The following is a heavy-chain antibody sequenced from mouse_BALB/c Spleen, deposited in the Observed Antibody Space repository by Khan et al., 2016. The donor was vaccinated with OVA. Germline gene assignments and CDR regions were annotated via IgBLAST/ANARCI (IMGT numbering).Heavy chain of an antibody. CDR1: GFTFRSYS. V-gene: IGHV5-6*01. D-gene: IGHD4-1*01. Sequence: EVELVESGGDLVKPGGSLKLSCAASGFTFRSYSMSWVRQTPDKRLEWVATISSDGDYTYFPDSVKGRFTISRDNAKNTLNLQMSSLKSEDTALYYCASHVTGSFAYWGQGTLVTVSA. CDR3: ASHVTGSFAY. J-gene: IGHJ3*01. CDR2: ISSDGDYT.